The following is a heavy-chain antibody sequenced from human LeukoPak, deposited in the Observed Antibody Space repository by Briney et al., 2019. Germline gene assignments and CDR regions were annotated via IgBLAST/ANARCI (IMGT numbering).Heavy chain of an antibody. CDR2: IYYSGNT. D-gene: IGHD3-3*01. CDR1: GGSISSSSYY. J-gene: IGHJ4*02. Sequence: SETLSLTCTVSGGSISSSSYYWGWIRQPPGTGLEWIGTIYYSGNTYYNPSLKSRVTISVDTSKNQFSLKLSSVTAADTAVYYCATYDFWSGYYGDYWGQGTLVTVSS. CDR3: ATYDFWSGYYGDY. V-gene: IGHV4-39*01.